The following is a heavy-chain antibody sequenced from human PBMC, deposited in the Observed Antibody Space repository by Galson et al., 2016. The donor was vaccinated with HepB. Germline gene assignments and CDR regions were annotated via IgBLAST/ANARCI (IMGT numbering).Heavy chain of an antibody. J-gene: IGHJ1*01. CDR2: IKPDGSEK. Sequence: SLRLSCATSGFTFSSVWMSWVRQAPGKGLEWVANIKPDGSEKYYVDSLKGRFTISRDNAKNSLYLQMNSLRAKDTAVYYCALYYYDSSGFVEYFQQWGQGTRVTVSS. CDR1: GFTFSSVW. CDR3: ALYYYDSSGFVEYFQQ. V-gene: IGHV3-7*03. D-gene: IGHD3-22*01.